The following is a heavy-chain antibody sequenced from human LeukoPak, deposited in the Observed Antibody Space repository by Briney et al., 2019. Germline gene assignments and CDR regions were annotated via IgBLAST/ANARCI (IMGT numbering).Heavy chain of an antibody. CDR2: TYHRSKWYN. CDR1: GDSVSSNSAA. J-gene: IGHJ4*02. CDR3: AGAAGTFYYDSSGHWYESSFDF. Sequence: SQTLSLTCAISGDSVSSNSAAWNWIRQSPSRGLEWLGRTYHRSKWYNDYAVSVKSRITISPDTSKNQFSLQLKSVTPEDTAVYYCAGAAGTFYYDSSGHWYESSFDFWGQGTLVTVSS. D-gene: IGHD3-22*01. V-gene: IGHV6-1*01.